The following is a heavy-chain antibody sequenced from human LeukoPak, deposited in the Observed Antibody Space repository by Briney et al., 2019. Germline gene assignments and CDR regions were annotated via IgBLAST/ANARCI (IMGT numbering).Heavy chain of an antibody. V-gene: IGHV4-34*01. D-gene: IGHD3-10*01. CDR3: ARARGGHYYGSGSYRYYFEY. J-gene: IGHJ4*02. Sequence: SETLSLPCAVYGGSFSGYYWSWIRRPPGKGLEWIGEINHSGNTNYNPSPKSRVTISLDTSKNQFSLKLSSVTAADTAVYYCARARGGHYYGSGSYRYYFEYGREGT. CDR1: GGSFSGYY. CDR2: INHSGNT.